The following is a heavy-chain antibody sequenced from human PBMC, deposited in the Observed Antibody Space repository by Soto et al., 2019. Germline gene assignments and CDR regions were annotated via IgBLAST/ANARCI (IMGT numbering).Heavy chain of an antibody. D-gene: IGHD2-15*01. Sequence: ASVKVSCKASGYTFTGYYMHWVRQAPGQGLEWMGWINPNSGGTNYAQKFQGWVTMTRDTSISTAYMELSRLRSDDTAVYYCARAGDCSGGSCSRAYSYYMDVWGKGTTVTAP. J-gene: IGHJ6*03. CDR2: INPNSGGT. CDR3: ARAGDCSGGSCSRAYSYYMDV. CDR1: GYTFTGYY. V-gene: IGHV1-2*04.